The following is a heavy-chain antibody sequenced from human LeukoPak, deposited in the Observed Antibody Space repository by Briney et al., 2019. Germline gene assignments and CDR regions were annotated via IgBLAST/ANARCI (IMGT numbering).Heavy chain of an antibody. CDR3: AKMPVSYSSGWSTFDY. J-gene: IGHJ4*02. V-gene: IGHV3-23*01. D-gene: IGHD6-19*01. CDR1: GFTFSSYA. CDR2: ISDSGGST. Sequence: GGSLRLSCAASGFTFSSYAMSWVRQTPGKGLEWVSGISDSGGSTYYADSVKGRFAISRDNSKNTLYLQMNSLRAEDTAIYYCAKMPVSYSSGWSTFDYWGQGTLVTVSS.